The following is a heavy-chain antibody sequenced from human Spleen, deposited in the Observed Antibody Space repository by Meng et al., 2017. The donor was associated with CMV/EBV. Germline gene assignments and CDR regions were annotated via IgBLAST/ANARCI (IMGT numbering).Heavy chain of an antibody. CDR2: ISGSGDGT. Sequence: GGSLRLSCAASGFTFSNYAMSWVRQAPGKGLEWVSTISGSGDGTYYADSVKGRFTISRDNAKKSLYLQMASLGADDTAVYYCARDKADEGPYYYYGMDLWGQGTTVTVSS. CDR1: GFTFSNYA. V-gene: IGHV3-23*01. D-gene: IGHD6-25*01. J-gene: IGHJ6*02. CDR3: ARDKADEGPYYYYGMDL.